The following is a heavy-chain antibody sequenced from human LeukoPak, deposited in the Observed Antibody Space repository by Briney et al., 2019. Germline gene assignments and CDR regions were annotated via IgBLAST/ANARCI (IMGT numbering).Heavy chain of an antibody. CDR1: GFTFDDYA. J-gene: IGHJ4*02. CDR3: AKDRRGGRIFFVGGELDY. D-gene: IGHD2-15*01. CDR2: ISWNSGSI. V-gene: IGHV3-9*01. Sequence: GRSLRLSCAASGFTFDDYAMHWVRQAPGKGLERVSGISWNSGSIGYTDSVKGRFTISRDNAKNSLYLQMNSLRAEDTALYYGAKDRRGGRIFFVGGELDYWGQGTLVTVSS.